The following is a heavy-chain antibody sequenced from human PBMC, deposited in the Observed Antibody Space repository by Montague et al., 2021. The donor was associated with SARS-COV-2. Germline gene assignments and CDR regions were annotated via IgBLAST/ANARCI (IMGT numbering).Heavy chain of an antibody. CDR3: ARSLPNSAGYSIDS. D-gene: IGHD3-22*01. Sequence: SLRLSCAASGFTFSSHSMNWVRQAPGKGLAWVSSISTGRRSYIWYRESVKGRFTISRDNAKNSLYLQMNSLRDEDTAVYYCARSLPNSAGYSIDSWGQGTLVTVSS. V-gene: IGHV3-21*01. J-gene: IGHJ4*02. CDR2: ISTGRRSYI. CDR1: GFTFSSHS.